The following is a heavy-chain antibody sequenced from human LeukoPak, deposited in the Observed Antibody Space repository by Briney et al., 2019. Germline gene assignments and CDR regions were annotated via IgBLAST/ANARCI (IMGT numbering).Heavy chain of an antibody. CDR2: IIPILGIA. CDR1: GGTFSSYA. CDR3: ARDLDFWSGYYSY. V-gene: IGHV1-69*04. D-gene: IGHD3-3*01. J-gene: IGHJ4*02. Sequence: GSSVKVSCKASGGTFSSYAISWVRQAPGQGLEWLGRIIPILGIANYAQKFQGRVTTTADKSTSTAYMELSSLRSEDTAVYYCARDLDFWSGYYSYWGQGTLVTVSS.